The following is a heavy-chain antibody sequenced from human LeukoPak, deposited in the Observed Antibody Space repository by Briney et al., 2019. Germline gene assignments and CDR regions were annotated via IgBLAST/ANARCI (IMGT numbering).Heavy chain of an antibody. J-gene: IGHJ4*02. V-gene: IGHV3-66*01. Sequence: GGSLRLSCAASGFTFSSYAMSWVRQAPGKGLEWVSVIYSGGSTYYADSVKGRFTISRDNSKNTLYLQMNSLRAEDTAVYYCARAIYCSGTSCYDFDYWGQGTLVTVSS. CDR2: IYSGGST. CDR3: ARAIYCSGTSCYDFDY. CDR1: GFTFSSYA. D-gene: IGHD2-2*01.